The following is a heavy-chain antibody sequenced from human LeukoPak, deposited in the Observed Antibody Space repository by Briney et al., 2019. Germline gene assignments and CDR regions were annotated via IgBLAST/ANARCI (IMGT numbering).Heavy chain of an antibody. V-gene: IGHV4-39*02. J-gene: IGHJ4*02. CDR1: GGSISSYY. D-gene: IGHD4-17*01. Sequence: SETLSLTCTVSGGSISSYYWGWIRQPPGKGLEWIGGIYYSGSTYYNPSLKSRVTISVDTSKNQFSLKLSSVTAADTAVYYCAKEGPTESLDYGDYGGYFDYWGQGTLVTVSS. CDR2: IYYSGST. CDR3: AKEGPTESLDYGDYGGYFDY.